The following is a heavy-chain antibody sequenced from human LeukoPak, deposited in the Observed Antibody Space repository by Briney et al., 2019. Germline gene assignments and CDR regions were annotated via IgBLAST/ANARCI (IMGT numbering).Heavy chain of an antibody. CDR2: ISSSSSTI. D-gene: IGHD5-18*01. J-gene: IGHJ4*02. V-gene: IGHV3-48*01. CDR3: ARVHNTAAFDY. CDR1: GFTFSSYS. Sequence: GGSLRLSCAASGFTFSSYSMNWVRQAPGKGLEWVSYISSSSSTIYYADSVKGRFTISRDNAKNSLYLQMNSLRAEDTAVYYCARVHNTAAFDYWGQGTLVTVSS.